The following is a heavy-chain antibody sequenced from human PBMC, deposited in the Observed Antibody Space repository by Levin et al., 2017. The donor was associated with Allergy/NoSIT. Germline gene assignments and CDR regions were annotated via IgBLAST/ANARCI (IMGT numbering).Heavy chain of an antibody. Sequence: TSETLSLTCTVSGASMNIHDWWTWVRQPPGKGLEWIGEMSQSGTTNYNPSLKSRVTMSVDKSKNEVSLEVTAVTAADTAVYYCASASHYKADYWGQGTLVTVSS. J-gene: IGHJ4*02. CDR2: MSQSGTT. V-gene: IGHV4-4*02. D-gene: IGHD1-1*01. CDR1: GASMNIHDW. CDR3: ASASHYKADY.